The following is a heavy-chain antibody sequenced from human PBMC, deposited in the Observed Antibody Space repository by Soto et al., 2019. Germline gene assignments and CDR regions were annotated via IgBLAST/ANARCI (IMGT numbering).Heavy chain of an antibody. CDR2: ISTFNGNA. V-gene: IGHV1-18*01. Sequence: QVQLVQSGVEVTTPGSSGKDSCKASGYTFSSKGVIWVRQAPGQGLEGMGRISTFNGNAHYAEKFQGRVTMTTDTSTNTAYMELTSRSSDDKAVYYCARLHGYSSGCYDYWGQGPLVTVSS. CDR1: GYTFSSKG. J-gene: IGHJ4*02. D-gene: IGHD6-19*01. CDR3: ARLHGYSSGCYDY.